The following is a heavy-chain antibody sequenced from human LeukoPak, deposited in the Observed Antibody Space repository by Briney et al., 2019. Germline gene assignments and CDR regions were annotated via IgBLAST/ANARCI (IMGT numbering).Heavy chain of an antibody. V-gene: IGHV3-48*01. J-gene: IGHJ4*02. CDR1: GFTFSSYS. CDR2: IGISSSSL. Sequence: GGSLRLSCAASGFTFSSYSMNWVRQAPGKGLEWVSYIGISSSSLSYADSVKGRLTISRDDAKNSLYLQINSPRAEDTAVYYCARDENWVFDYWGQGILVTVSS. D-gene: IGHD3-16*01. CDR3: ARDENWVFDY.